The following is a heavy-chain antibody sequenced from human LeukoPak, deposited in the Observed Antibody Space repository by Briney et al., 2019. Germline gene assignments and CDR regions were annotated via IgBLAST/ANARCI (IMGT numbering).Heavy chain of an antibody. CDR2: ISSGGTTI. Sequence: GGSLRLPCAASGFTFSEFEMNWVRQAPGKGLEWVSDISSGGTTIFYADSVKGRFTISRDNAKNSLYLQMNSLRDEDTAIYYCTRGLVVWGQGALVTVSS. J-gene: IGHJ4*02. D-gene: IGHD2-2*01. CDR3: TRGLVV. V-gene: IGHV3-48*03. CDR1: GFTFSEFE.